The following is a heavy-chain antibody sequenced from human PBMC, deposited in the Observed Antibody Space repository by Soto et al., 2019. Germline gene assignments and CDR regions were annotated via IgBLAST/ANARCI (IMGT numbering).Heavy chain of an antibody. CDR1: GFTLGRYG. D-gene: IGHD3-10*01. J-gene: IGHJ4*02. Sequence: WGSLRLSCAASGFTLGRYGISLVRHSPVKGLEWVSAVSPNGQGIYYADSVRGRFTISRDFSKNTVFLHMDSLRAEDTAVYYCAKDRDYPRDYFHYWGQGTLVTVSS. CDR2: VSPNGQGI. V-gene: IGHV3-23*01. CDR3: AKDRDYPRDYFHY.